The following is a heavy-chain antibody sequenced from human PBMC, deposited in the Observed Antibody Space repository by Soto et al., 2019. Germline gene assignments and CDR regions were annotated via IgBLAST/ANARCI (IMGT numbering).Heavy chain of an antibody. CDR2: IYWNQDK. D-gene: IGHD3-16*01. CDR3: AHRRSVSPTFFAY. Sequence: QITLKESGPTLVKPTQPLTLTCTFSGFSLTTSGVGVGWIRQPPGKAPEWLALIYWNQDKQYSPSLKSRLTITKDTSKNQVILTLTNVDPVDTATYYCAHRRSVSPTFFAYWRQATLVTVSS. CDR1: GFSLTTSGVG. V-gene: IGHV2-5*01. J-gene: IGHJ4*02.